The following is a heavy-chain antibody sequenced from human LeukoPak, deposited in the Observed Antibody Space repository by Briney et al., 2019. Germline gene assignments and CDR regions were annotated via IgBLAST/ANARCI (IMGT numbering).Heavy chain of an antibody. V-gene: IGHV4-39*01. CDR3: ARRNIQLWLGDFDY. D-gene: IGHD5-18*01. CDR2: IYYSGST. CDR1: GGSISSSSYY. J-gene: IGHJ4*02. Sequence: SETLSLTCTVSGGSISSSSYYWGWIRQPPGKGLEWIGSIYYSGSTYYNPSLKSRVTISVDTSKNQFSLKLTSATAADTAVYYCARRNIQLWLGDFDYWGQGTLVTVSS.